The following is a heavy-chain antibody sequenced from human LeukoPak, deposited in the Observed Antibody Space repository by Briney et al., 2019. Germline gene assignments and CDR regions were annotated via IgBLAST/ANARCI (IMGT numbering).Heavy chain of an antibody. CDR1: GFTFSSYG. J-gene: IGHJ4*02. V-gene: IGHV3-33*01. D-gene: IGHD4-17*01. CDR2: IWSDGTNK. Sequence: GGSLRLSCAASGFTFSSYGMHWVRQAPGKGLEWVAFIWSDGTNKFYADSVKVRFTISRDNSRNTLFLQMNSLRAEDTAVYYCARDPTSDTYGDYFFDYWGQGTMVTVSS. CDR3: ARDPTSDTYGDYFFDY.